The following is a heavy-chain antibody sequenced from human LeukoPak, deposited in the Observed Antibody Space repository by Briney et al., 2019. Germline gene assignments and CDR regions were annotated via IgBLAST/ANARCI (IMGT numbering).Heavy chain of an antibody. CDR3: ATALPRTQQLVRSGNYYYGLDV. V-gene: IGHV1-69*04. CDR1: GGTFRNYD. J-gene: IGHJ6*02. D-gene: IGHD6-13*01. Sequence: ASVKVSCKASGGTFRNYDVSWVRQAAGQGLEWMGRVIPMLGISNYAQRFQGRVTFTPDKSTGTAYMELSSMTSDDTAVYYCATALPRTQQLVRSGNYYYGLDVWGRGTTVTVSS. CDR2: VIPMLGIS.